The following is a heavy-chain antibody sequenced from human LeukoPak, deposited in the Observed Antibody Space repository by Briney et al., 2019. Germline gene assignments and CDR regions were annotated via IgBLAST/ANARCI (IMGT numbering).Heavy chain of an antibody. CDR3: ARLVYPNPPTVVSGYYFDY. J-gene: IGHJ4*02. Sequence: PSETLSPTCTVSGVSITSYYWSWIGQPPGKGLEWIGYIYYSGSTNYNPSLKSRVTISVDMSKNQFSLKLSCVTAADTAVYYCARLVYPNPPTVVSGYYFDYWGQGTLVTVSS. D-gene: IGHD4-23*01. CDR2: IYYSGST. CDR1: GVSITSYY. V-gene: IGHV4-59*08.